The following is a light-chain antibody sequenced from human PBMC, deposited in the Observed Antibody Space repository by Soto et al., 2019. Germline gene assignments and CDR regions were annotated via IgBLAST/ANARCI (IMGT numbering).Light chain of an antibody. CDR2: GAS. V-gene: IGKV3-15*01. Sequence: EIVMTQSPATLSVSPGERATLSCRASQSVSSNLAWYQQKPGQAPRLLIYGASTRATGIPARFSGSGSGTEITLTIISLQPEDFAVYYCQQYNNWPRTFGQGTKVDMK. J-gene: IGKJ1*01. CDR1: QSVSSN. CDR3: QQYNNWPRT.